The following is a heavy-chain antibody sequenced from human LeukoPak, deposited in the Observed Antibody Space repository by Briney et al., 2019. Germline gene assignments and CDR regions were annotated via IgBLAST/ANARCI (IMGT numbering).Heavy chain of an antibody. D-gene: IGHD6-13*01. CDR1: GYTFTSYD. CDR3: TREYSSSWGGFDY. J-gene: IGHJ4*02. Sequence: ASVKVSCKASGYTFTSYDINWVRQATGQGLEWMGWINTNTGNPTYAQGFTGRFVFSLDTSVSTAYLQISSLKAEDTAVYYCTREYSSSWGGFDYWGQGTLVTVSS. CDR2: INTNTGNP. V-gene: IGHV7-4-1*02.